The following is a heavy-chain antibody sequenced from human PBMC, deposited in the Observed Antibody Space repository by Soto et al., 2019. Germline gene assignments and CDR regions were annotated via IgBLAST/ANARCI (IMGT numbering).Heavy chain of an antibody. CDR2: IIPIFGTA. Sequence: SVKVSCKASGGAFSSYAISWVRQAPGQGLEWMGGIIPIFGTANYAQKFQGRVTITADESTSTAYMELSSLRSEDTAVYYCARVASGDYLYFDYWGQGTLVTVSS. CDR3: ARVASGDYLYFDY. CDR1: GGAFSSYA. D-gene: IGHD4-17*01. V-gene: IGHV1-69*13. J-gene: IGHJ4*02.